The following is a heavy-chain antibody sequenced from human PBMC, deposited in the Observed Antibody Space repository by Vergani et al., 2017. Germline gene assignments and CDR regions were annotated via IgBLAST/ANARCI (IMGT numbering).Heavy chain of an antibody. D-gene: IGHD3-3*01. CDR3: AREPSVLRFLEWVDY. CDR1: GGTFSSYA. Sequence: QVQLVQSGAEVKKPGSSVKVSCKASGGTFSSYAISWVRQAPGQGLEWMGRIIPNSGGTNYAQKFQGRVTMTRDTSISTAYMALSRLRSDDTAVYYCAREPSVLRFLEWVDYWGQGTLVTVSS. CDR2: IIPNSGGT. V-gene: IGHV1-2*02. J-gene: IGHJ4*02.